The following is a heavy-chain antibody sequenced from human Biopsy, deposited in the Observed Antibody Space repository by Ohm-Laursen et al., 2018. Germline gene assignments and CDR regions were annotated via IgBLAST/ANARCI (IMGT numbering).Heavy chain of an antibody. CDR1: GFTFSSYA. J-gene: IGHJ4*02. D-gene: IGHD4-17*01. CDR3: ALAAAQTVTHFDY. V-gene: IGHV3-23*01. CDR2: ISGNSDII. Sequence: LRLSCATSGFTFSSYAMTWFRQAPGKGLEWVSTISGNSDIIYDTDSVKGRFTISRDNSKNTLYLQMNSLRADDTAVYYCALAAAQTVTHFDYWGQGTLVTVSS.